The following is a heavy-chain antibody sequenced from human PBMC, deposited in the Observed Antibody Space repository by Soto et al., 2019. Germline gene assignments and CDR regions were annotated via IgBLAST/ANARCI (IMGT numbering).Heavy chain of an antibody. CDR3: ARSSRLYYYYYYRDV. CDR1: GYTFTSYG. V-gene: IGHV1-18*01. D-gene: IGHD2-2*01. CDR2: VSAYNGNT. Sequence: ASVKVSCKASGYTFTSYGISWVRQAPGQGLEWMGWVSAYNGNTNYAQKLQGRVTMTTDTSTSTAYMELRSLRSDDTAFYYCARSSRLYYYYYYRDVWGKGTTVTVS. J-gene: IGHJ6*03.